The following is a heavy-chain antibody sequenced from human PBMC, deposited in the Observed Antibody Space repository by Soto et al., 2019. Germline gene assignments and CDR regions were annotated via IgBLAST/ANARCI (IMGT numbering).Heavy chain of an antibody. V-gene: IGHV4-30-2*01. CDR2: IYHSGST. CDR1: GGSISSGGYS. D-gene: IGHD3-22*01. CDR3: ASTYYYDSSGYFHAFDI. J-gene: IGHJ3*02. Sequence: SETLSLTCAVSGGSISSGGYSWSWIRQPPGKGLEWIGYIYHSGSTYYNPSLKSRVTISVDRSKNQFSLKLSSVTAADTAVYYCASTYYYDSSGYFHAFDIWGQGTIFTVSS.